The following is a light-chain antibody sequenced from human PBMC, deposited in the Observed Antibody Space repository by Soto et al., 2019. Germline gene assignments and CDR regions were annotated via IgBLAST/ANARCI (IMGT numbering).Light chain of an antibody. V-gene: IGKV3-20*01. CDR3: QQYGSSPLT. J-gene: IGKJ4*01. CDR2: GAS. Sequence: EIEMTQSPATLSLSPGERATISCRASQSVSSSYLAWYQQKPGQAPRLLIYGASSRATGIPDRFSGSGSGTDFTLTISSLQPEDFATYYCQQYGSSPLTFGGGTKVEIK. CDR1: QSVSSSY.